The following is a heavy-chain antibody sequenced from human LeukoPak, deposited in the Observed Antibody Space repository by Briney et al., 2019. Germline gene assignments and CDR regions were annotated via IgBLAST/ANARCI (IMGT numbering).Heavy chain of an antibody. CDR1: GFTFSSYS. V-gene: IGHV3-21*01. D-gene: IGHD3-10*01. CDR2: ISSSSSYI. CDR3: ARDGGSGILD. J-gene: IGHJ4*02. Sequence: GGSLRLSCAASGFTFSSYSMNWVRQAPGKGLEWVSSISSSSSYIYYADSVKGRFTISRDNAKNSLSLLMNSLRAEDTAVYYCARDGGSGILDWGQGTLVTVSS.